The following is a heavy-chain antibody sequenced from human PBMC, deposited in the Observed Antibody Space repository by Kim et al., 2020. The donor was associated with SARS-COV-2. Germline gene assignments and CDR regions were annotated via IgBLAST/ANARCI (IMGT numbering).Heavy chain of an antibody. Sequence: SETLSLTCSVSGASIKNSDSYWGWIRQSPGKGLEWIGSFSYSGTTYYNPSLKSRVTISVDTSNNHHSLTMRTATAADKARYYCARQAPRLLWFGALGDFDYGGKGTRVAVS. V-gene: IGHV4-39*01. J-gene: IGHJ4*02. CDR1: GASIKNSDSY. D-gene: IGHD3-10*01. CDR3: ARQAPRLLWFGALGDFDY. CDR2: FSYSGTT.